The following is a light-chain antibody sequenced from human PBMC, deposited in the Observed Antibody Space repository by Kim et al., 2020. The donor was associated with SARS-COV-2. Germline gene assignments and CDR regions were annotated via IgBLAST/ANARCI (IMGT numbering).Light chain of an antibody. CDR1: SSDVGGSNY. Sequence: QSITISCTRTSSDVGGSNYVSWYQQHPGKAPKLMIYDVSNRPSGVSHRFSGSQSGNTASLTISGLQAEDEADYYCSSYTSSSSLGVFGTGTKVTVL. J-gene: IGLJ1*01. CDR2: DVS. V-gene: IGLV2-14*03. CDR3: SSYTSSSSLGV.